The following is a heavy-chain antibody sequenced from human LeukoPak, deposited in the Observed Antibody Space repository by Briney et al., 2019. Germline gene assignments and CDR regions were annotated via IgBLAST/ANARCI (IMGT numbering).Heavy chain of an antibody. V-gene: IGHV3-48*01. J-gene: IGHJ6*04. CDR3: ASPTGFLNV. CDR2: ISIRSSTI. D-gene: IGHD2-8*02. CDR1: RLTLSSYS. Sequence: GGSLTLSLSASRLTLSSYSMNWVRPAAGKGRGWVLYISIRSSTIYYASSVKGRFPNSRDNAKNSLYLQMNGLRVEDTAVYYCASPTGFLNVWGKGTPVTVSS.